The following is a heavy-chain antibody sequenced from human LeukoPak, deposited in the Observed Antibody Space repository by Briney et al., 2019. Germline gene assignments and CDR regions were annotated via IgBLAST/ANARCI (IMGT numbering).Heavy chain of an antibody. J-gene: IGHJ4*02. CDR1: GFTFSSYS. CDR3: AKGGARYFDWLAIDY. V-gene: IGHV3-21*04. CDR2: ISSSSSYI. Sequence: GGSLRLSCAASGFTFSSYSMNWVRQAPGKGLEWVSSISSSSSYIYYADSGKGRFTISRDNSKNTLYLQVDSLRAEDTAVYYCAKGGARYFDWLAIDYWGQGTLVTVSS. D-gene: IGHD3-9*01.